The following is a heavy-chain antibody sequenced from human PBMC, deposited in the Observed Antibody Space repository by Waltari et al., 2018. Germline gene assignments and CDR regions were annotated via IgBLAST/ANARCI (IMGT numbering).Heavy chain of an antibody. V-gene: IGHV4-39*07. CDR3: ARLVGSYYFHMDV. J-gene: IGHJ6*03. CDR2: IYYSGSA. Sequence: QLQLQESGPGLLKPSETLSLTCSVSCGSITSIAYYWGWIRQPPGKGLEWIGSIYYSGSAYYNPSVKNRVTISVDTTKNQFSLRLYSVTAADTTVYYCARLVGSYYFHMDVWGKGTTVVISS. D-gene: IGHD2-8*02. CDR1: CGSITSIAYY.